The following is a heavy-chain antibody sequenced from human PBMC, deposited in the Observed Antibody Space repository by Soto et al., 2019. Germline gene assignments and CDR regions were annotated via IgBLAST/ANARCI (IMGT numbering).Heavy chain of an antibody. D-gene: IGHD6-13*01. J-gene: IGHJ4*02. Sequence: SETLSLTCTVSGGSISSYYWSWIRQPPGKGLEWIGYIYYSGSTNYNPSLKSRVTISVDTSKNQFSLKLSSVTAADTAVYYCARDREQVLDYWGQGTLVTVSS. V-gene: IGHV4-59*01. CDR3: ARDREQVLDY. CDR1: GGSISSYY. CDR2: IYYSGST.